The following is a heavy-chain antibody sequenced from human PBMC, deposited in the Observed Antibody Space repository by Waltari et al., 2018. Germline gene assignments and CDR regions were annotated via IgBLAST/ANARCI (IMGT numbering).Heavy chain of an antibody. Sequence: QVQLVQSGAEVKKPGASVKVSCKASGYTFTSYAMHWVRQAPGQRLEWMGWINAGNGNTKYSQKFQGRVTITRDTSASTAYMELSSLRSEDTAVYYCARVSIAARPYGMDVWGQGTTVTVSS. J-gene: IGHJ6*02. V-gene: IGHV1-3*01. CDR3: ARVSIAARPYGMDV. D-gene: IGHD6-6*01. CDR1: GYTFTSYA. CDR2: INAGNGNT.